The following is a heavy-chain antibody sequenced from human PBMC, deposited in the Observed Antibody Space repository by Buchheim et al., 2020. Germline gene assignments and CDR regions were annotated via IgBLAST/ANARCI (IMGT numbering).Heavy chain of an antibody. CDR2: ISGSGGST. CDR1: GFTYSSYA. J-gene: IGHJ6*02. D-gene: IGHD3-22*01. V-gene: IGHV3-23*01. Sequence: EVQLLESGGGLVQPGGSLRLSCAAPGFTYSSYAMSWVRQAPGKGLEWVSAISGSGGSTYYADSVKGRFTISRDNSKNTLYLQMISLRAEDTAVYYCAKNGPMIDGYNHYGMDVWGQGTT. CDR3: AKNGPMIDGYNHYGMDV.